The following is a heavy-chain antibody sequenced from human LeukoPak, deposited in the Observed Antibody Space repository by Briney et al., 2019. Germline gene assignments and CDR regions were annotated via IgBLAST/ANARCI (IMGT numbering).Heavy chain of an antibody. CDR2: IKRDGSEK. Sequence: GGSLRLSCAASGFSFSRYGMKWVRQAPGKGLEWVANIKRDGSEKYYVDSVKGRFTISRDNAKNSLYLQMNSLRAEDTAVYYCASFSGWYFYFDYWGQGTLVTVSS. CDR3: ASFSGWYFYFDY. CDR1: GFSFSRYG. V-gene: IGHV3-7*01. J-gene: IGHJ4*02. D-gene: IGHD6-19*01.